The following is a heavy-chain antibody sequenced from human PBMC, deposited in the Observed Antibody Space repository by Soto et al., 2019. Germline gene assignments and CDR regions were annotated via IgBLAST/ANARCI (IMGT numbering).Heavy chain of an antibody. J-gene: IGHJ4*02. D-gene: IGHD1-7*01. CDR3: ARETNYSRYPRVIDY. V-gene: IGHV3-11*01. CDR1: GFTFDNYY. Sequence: QVQLVESGGGLVKPGGSLRLSCAASGFTFDNYYMSWIRQAPGKGLEWVSYISSSDGTTYYADSLKGRFTISRDNAKSSLYLQMNSLRAEYTAVYYCARETNYSRYPRVIDYWGQGTLVTVSS. CDR2: ISSSDGTT.